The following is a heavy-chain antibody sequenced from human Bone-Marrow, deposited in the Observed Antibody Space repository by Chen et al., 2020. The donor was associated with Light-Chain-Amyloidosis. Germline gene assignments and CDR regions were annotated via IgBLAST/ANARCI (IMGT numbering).Heavy chain of an antibody. CDR3: ARDKYSGGGEYVN. V-gene: IGHV4-59*01. Sequence: QVQLQESGPGLVKPSETLSLTSTVSGGSISTNYWSWIRQPPGKGLEWIGYISYSGSTDYNPSLKSRVTISVDTSKNEFSLRLSSVTAADTAVYYCARDKYSGGGEYVNWGQGTLVTVSS. D-gene: IGHD1-26*01. CDR1: GGSISTNY. CDR2: ISYSGST. J-gene: IGHJ4*02.